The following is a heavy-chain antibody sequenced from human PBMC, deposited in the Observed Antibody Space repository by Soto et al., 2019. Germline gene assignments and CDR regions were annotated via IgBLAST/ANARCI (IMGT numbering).Heavy chain of an antibody. D-gene: IGHD3-10*01. CDR2: LSASAGRT. CDR3: AKSPRDYSYGMDV. CDR1: GFTFSNYA. V-gene: IGHV3-23*01. Sequence: GGSLRLSCAASGFTFSNYAMSWVRQAPGKGLEWVSALSASAGRTYYADSVKGRFTISRDNSKNTLFLQMNSLRGEDTAVHYCAKSPRDYSYGMDVWGQGTTVTVSS. J-gene: IGHJ6*02.